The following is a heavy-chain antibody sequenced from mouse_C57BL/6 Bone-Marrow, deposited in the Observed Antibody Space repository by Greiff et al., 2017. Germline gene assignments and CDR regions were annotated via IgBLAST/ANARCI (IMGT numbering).Heavy chain of an antibody. CDR3: AHGNYFYWYFAV. CDR2: IDRNSGGT. Sequence: QVQLQQSGAELVKPGASVKLSCKASGYTFTSYWMHWVKQRPGRGLEWIGRIDRNSGGTKYNEKFKSKATLTVDKPSSTAYMQLSSLTSEDSAVYYCAHGNYFYWYFAVWGTGTTVTVSS. D-gene: IGHD2-1*01. J-gene: IGHJ1*03. V-gene: IGHV1-72*01. CDR1: GYTFTSYW.